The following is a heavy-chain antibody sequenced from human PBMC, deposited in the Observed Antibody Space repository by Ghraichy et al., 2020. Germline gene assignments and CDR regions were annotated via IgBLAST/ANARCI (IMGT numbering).Heavy chain of an antibody. CDR1: DGSINSGNSY. D-gene: IGHD2-15*01. CDR3: AANLLFAQGSGWFAP. V-gene: IGHV4-39*01. CDR2: IYSSENIDYSGTT. Sequence: SETLSLTCTVSDGSINSGNSYWAWIRQPPGKGLEWIGNIYSSENIDYSGTTYYNPSLKSRVTISVDTSKNQFSLRVSSVTAADTAVYYCAANLLFAQGSGWFAPWVQGTLVTISS. J-gene: IGHJ5*02.